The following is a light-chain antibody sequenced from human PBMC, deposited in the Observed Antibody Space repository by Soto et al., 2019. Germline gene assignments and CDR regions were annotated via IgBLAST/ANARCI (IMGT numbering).Light chain of an antibody. V-gene: IGKV3-20*01. Sequence: EIVLTQSPGTLSLSPGERATLSCRASQSVSSSYLAWYQQKPGQAPRLLIYGASSRPTGIPDRFSGSGSGTDFTLTISRLEPEDFAVYYCHQYDSSPLPVGGGTKVEIK. CDR2: GAS. CDR1: QSVSSSY. CDR3: HQYDSSPLP. J-gene: IGKJ4*01.